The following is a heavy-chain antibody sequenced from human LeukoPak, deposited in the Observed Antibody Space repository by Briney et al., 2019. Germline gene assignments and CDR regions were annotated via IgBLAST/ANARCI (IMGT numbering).Heavy chain of an antibody. CDR1: GGSISSSSYY. CDR2: IYYSGST. Sequence: SHTLSPTCTVSGGSISSSSYYWGWIRQPPGKGLEWIGSIYYSGSTYYNPSLKSRVTISVDTSKNQFSLKLSSVTAADTAVYYCAGKGGRPVDVWGKGTTVTVSS. CDR3: AGKGGRPVDV. V-gene: IGHV4-39*01. D-gene: IGHD2-15*01. J-gene: IGHJ6*04.